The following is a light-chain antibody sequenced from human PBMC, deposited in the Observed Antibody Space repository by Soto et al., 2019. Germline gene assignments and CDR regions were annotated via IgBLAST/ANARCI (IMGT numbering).Light chain of an antibody. CDR3: LQHNNYPRT. CDR1: QGIRND. CDR2: AAS. J-gene: IGKJ1*01. V-gene: IGKV1-17*01. Sequence: DIQMTQSPSSLSASVGDRVTITCRASQGIRNDLAWYQQKPGKAPKRLIYAASSLQTGVPSRFSGSGSGTEFTHTISSLQSEDFATYYCLQHNNYPRTFGQGTKVDIK.